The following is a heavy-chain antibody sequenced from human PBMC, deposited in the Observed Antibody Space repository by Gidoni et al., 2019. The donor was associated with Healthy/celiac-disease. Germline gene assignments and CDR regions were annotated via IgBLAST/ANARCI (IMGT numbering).Heavy chain of an antibody. V-gene: IGHV3-33*08. Sequence: QVPLVESGGGVVQPWSSLRLSCSASGFPFSSYGMHWVRQAPGKGLEWVAGIWYDGSNKYDADSVKGRFTISRDNSKNTLYLQMNSLRAEDTAVYYCARAPPDGKYYFDYWGQGTLVTVSS. CDR1: GFPFSSYG. CDR3: ARAPPDGKYYFDY. CDR2: IWYDGSNK. J-gene: IGHJ4*02.